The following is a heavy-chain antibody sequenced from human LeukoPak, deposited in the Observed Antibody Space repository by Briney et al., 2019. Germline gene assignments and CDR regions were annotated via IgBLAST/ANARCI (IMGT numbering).Heavy chain of an antibody. V-gene: IGHV1-2*06. CDR3: ARSGSWYSGTFDI. J-gene: IGHJ3*02. D-gene: IGHD1-26*01. CDR2: INPNSGGT. Sequence: ASVKVSCKASGYTFTGYYMHWVRQAPGQGLEWMGRINPNSGGTNYAQKFQGRVTMTRDTSISTAYMELSRLRSDDTAVYSCARSGSWYSGTFDIWGQGTMVTVSS. CDR1: GYTFTGYY.